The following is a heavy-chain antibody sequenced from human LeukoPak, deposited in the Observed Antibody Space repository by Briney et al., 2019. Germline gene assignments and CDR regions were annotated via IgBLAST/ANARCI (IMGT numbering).Heavy chain of an antibody. CDR2: ISYDGSNK. Sequence: PGGSLRLSCAASGFTFSSYAMHWVRQAPGKGLEWVAVISYDGSNKYYADSVKGRFTISRDNAKNSLYLQMNNLRAEDTAVYYCAKSHVTTATGTGRYFDYWGQGTLVTVSS. V-gene: IGHV3-30-3*02. J-gene: IGHJ4*02. D-gene: IGHD1-1*01. CDR1: GFTFSSYA. CDR3: AKSHVTTATGTGRYFDY.